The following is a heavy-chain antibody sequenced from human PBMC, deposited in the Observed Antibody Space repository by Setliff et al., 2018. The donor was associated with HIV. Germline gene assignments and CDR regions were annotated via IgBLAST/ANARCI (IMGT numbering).Heavy chain of an antibody. CDR1: GGTFSSYA. CDR3: ARDYYDSSGYFPFDY. D-gene: IGHD3-22*01. V-gene: IGHV1-69*05. Sequence: ASVKVSCKASGGTFSSYAISWVRQAPGQGLEWMGGIIPIFGTANYAQKFQGRVTITTDESTSTAYLELSSLRSEDTAVYYCARDYYDSSGYFPFDYWGQGTLVTVPQ. CDR2: IIPIFGTA. J-gene: IGHJ4*02.